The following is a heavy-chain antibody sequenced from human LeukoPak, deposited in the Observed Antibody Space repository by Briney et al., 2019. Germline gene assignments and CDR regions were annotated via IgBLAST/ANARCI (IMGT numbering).Heavy chain of an antibody. J-gene: IGHJ2*01. CDR1: GGTFSSYA. D-gene: IGHD3-3*01. CDR3: AGFWSGYNLNWYFDL. V-gene: IGHV1-69*13. CDR2: IIPIFGTA. Sequence: SAKVSCKASGGTFSSYAISWVRQAPGQGLEWMGGIIPIFGTANYAQKFQGRVTITADESTSTAYMELSSLRSEDTAVYYYAGFWSGYNLNWYFDLWGRGTLVTVSS.